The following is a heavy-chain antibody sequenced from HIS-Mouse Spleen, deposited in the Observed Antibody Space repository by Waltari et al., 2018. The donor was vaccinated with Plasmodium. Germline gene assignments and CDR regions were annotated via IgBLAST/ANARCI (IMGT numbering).Heavy chain of an antibody. J-gene: IGHJ4*02. Sequence: QVQLQQWGAGLLKPSETLSLTCAVYGGSFSGYYWSWIPQPPGKGLEWIGEINHSGSNNYNPSLKSRVTISVDTSKNQFSLKLSSVTAADTAVYYCARGRRIVVVTAPRGFFDYWGQGTLVTVSS. CDR2: INHSGSN. CDR3: ARGRRIVVVTAPRGFFDY. CDR1: GGSFSGYY. V-gene: IGHV4-34*01. D-gene: IGHD2-21*02.